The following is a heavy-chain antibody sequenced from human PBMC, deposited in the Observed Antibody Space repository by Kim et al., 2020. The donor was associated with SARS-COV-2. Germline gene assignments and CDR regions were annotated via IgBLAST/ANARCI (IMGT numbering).Heavy chain of an antibody. J-gene: IGHJ6*02. V-gene: IGHV4-59*01. D-gene: IGHD6-6*01. CDR1: GGSISSYY. CDR3: ARGLKARSSSSLYYYGMDV. CDR2: IYYSGST. Sequence: SETLSLTCTVSGGSISSYYWSWIRQPPGKGLEWIGYIYYSGSTNYNPSLKSRVTISVDTSKNQFSLKLSSVTAADTAVYYCARGLKARSSSSLYYYGMDVWGQGTTVTVSS.